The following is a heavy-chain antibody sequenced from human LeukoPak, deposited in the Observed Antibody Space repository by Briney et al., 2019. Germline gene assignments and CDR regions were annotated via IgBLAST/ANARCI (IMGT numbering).Heavy chain of an antibody. CDR3: AKDKARGSQVGPRITAPGTFDY. CDR2: INWNGGST. Sequence: GGSLRLSCAASGFTFDDYGMSWVRQAPGKGLEWVSGINWNGGSTGYADSVKGRFTISRDNAKNSLYLQMNGLRAEDTAVYYCAKDKARGSQVGPRITAPGTFDYWGQGTLVTVSS. CDR1: GFTFDDYG. V-gene: IGHV3-20*04. D-gene: IGHD6-13*01. J-gene: IGHJ4*02.